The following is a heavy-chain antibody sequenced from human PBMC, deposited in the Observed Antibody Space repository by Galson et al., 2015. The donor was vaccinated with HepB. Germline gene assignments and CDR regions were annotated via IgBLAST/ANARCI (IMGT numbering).Heavy chain of an antibody. CDR3: AKAGITGRFDT. V-gene: IGHV4-30-2*01. CDR2: IYYSEVA. CDR1: GGSISGSRYS. D-gene: IGHD1-14*01. Sequence: TLSLTCNVSGGSISGSRYSWNWIRQPPGKGLEWIGFIYYSEVASYNPSLKSRVTLSVDGAKNQFFLKLSSVTAADTAVYYCAKAGITGRFDTWGQGTLVTVSS. J-gene: IGHJ5*02.